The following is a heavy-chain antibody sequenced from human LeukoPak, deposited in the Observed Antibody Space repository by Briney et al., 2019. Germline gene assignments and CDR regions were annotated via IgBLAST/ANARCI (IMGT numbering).Heavy chain of an antibody. J-gene: IGHJ4*02. CDR1: GFTFSSYA. CDR3: AKDVSGWSQGYFDY. V-gene: IGHV3-23*01. D-gene: IGHD6-19*01. CDR2: ISGSGDST. Sequence: PGGSPRLSCAASGFTFSSYAMSWVRQAPGKRLEWVSAISGSGDSTYYADSVKGRFTISRDISKNTLYLQMNSLRAEDTAVYYCAKDVSGWSQGYFDYWGQGTLVTVSS.